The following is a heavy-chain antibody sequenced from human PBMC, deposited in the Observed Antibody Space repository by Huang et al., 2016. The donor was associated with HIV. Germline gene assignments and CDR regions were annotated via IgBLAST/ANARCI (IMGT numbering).Heavy chain of an antibody. V-gene: IGHV4-59*11. CDR2: IYYSGST. CDR3: ARVGYYFDY. D-gene: IGHD3-16*01. CDR1: GGSISSHY. Sequence: QVQLQESGPGLVKPSETLSLTCNVSGGSISSHYWSWIRQPPGKGLEWIWSIYYSGSTNYTPSLKSRVTISVDTSKNQFSLKLSSVTAADTAVYYCARVGYYFDYWGQGTLVTVSS. J-gene: IGHJ4*02.